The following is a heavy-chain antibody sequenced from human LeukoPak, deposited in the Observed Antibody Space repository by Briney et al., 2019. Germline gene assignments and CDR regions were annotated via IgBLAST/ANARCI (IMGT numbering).Heavy chain of an antibody. CDR1: GFTFSSYA. J-gene: IGHJ6*02. V-gene: IGHV3-23*01. CDR2: ISGSGGST. CDR3: AKLYCSGGSCDSSYYYYGMDV. Sequence: GGSLRLSCAASGFTFSSYAMSWVRRAPGKGLEWVSAISGSGGSTYYADSVKGRFTISRDNSKNTLYLQMNSLRAEDTAVYYCAKLYCSGGSCDSSYYYYGMDVWGQGTTVTVSS. D-gene: IGHD2-15*01.